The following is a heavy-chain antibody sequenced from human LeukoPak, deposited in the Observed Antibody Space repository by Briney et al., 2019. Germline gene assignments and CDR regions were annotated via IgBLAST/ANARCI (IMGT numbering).Heavy chain of an antibody. D-gene: IGHD3-10*01. J-gene: IGHJ4*02. V-gene: IGHV3-23*01. Sequence: GGSLRLSCAASGFTFSIYDMHWVRQAPGKGLEWVSAISGGGGSTYYADSVKGRFTISRDNSKNTLYLQMNSLRAEDTAVYYCAKGGYYGSGTYYNYYFDYWGQGTLVTVSS. CDR3: AKGGYYGSGTYYNYYFDY. CDR2: ISGGGGST. CDR1: GFTFSIYD.